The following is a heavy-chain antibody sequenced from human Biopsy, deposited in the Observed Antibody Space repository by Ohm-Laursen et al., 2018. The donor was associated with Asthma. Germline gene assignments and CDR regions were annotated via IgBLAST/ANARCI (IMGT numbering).Heavy chain of an antibody. CDR3: ARVPTTLRYFDL. V-gene: IGHV4-61*01. CDR2: ISYSGST. Sequence: SETLSLTCTVSGGSVSSGSYYWSWIRQPPGKGLAWVSYISYSGSTDSNPSLKSRLTISMVTSKNQFSLKLSSVTAADTAVYYCARVPTTLRYFDLWGRGTLVTVSS. D-gene: IGHD2-15*01. CDR1: GGSVSSGSYY. J-gene: IGHJ2*01.